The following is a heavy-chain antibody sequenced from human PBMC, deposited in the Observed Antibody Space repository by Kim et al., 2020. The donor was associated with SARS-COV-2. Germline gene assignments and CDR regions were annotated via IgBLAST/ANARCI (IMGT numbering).Heavy chain of an antibody. J-gene: IGHJ4*02. V-gene: IGHV3-21*01. Sequence: YYADSVKGRFTSSRDNAKNSLYLQMNSLRAEDTAVYYCARAIAAAAALDYWGQGTLVTVSS. D-gene: IGHD6-13*01. CDR3: ARAIAAAAALDY.